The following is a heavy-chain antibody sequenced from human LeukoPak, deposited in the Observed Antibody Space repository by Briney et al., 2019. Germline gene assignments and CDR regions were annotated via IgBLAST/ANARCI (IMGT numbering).Heavy chain of an antibody. J-gene: IGHJ6*03. CDR3: ARAARATSSGYDYWYYYYYYMDV. CDR2: IYYSGSN. V-gene: IGHV4-31*03. CDR1: GGSISSGGYY. D-gene: IGHD5-12*01. Sequence: SQTLSLTCTVSGGSISSGGYYWSWIRQHPGKGLEWIGYIYYSGSNYYNPSLKSRVTISVDTSKNQFSLKLSSVTAADTAVYYCARAARATSSGYDYWYYYYYYMDVWGKGTTVTVSS.